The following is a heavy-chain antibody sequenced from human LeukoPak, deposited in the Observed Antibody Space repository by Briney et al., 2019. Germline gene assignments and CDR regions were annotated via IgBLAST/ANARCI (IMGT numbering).Heavy chain of an antibody. J-gene: IGHJ3*02. Sequence: SETLSLTCSVSGHSISSGYYWGWIRQPPGKGLEWIGTMYHRGSTYYNPSLKGRVTMSGDTSKNHFSLKLSSVIAADAAVYYCASPYDSSGFDAFDIWGQGTMVTVSS. CDR1: GHSISSGYY. D-gene: IGHD3-22*01. CDR3: ASPYDSSGFDAFDI. V-gene: IGHV4-38-2*01. CDR2: MYHRGST.